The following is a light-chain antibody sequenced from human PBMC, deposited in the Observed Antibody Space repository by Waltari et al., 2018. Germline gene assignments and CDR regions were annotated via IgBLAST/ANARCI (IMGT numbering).Light chain of an antibody. J-gene: IGLJ3*02. V-gene: IGLV2-14*01. Sequence: QSALTQPASVSGSPGQSITISCTGTSSDVGTYNSVSWYQHHQDKAPKLMIYEVSYRPSGVSSRFSGSKSGNTASLTISGLQAEDEADYYCSLYISSSTYWVFGGGTKLTVL. CDR1: SSDVGTYNS. CDR3: SLYISSSTYWV. CDR2: EVS.